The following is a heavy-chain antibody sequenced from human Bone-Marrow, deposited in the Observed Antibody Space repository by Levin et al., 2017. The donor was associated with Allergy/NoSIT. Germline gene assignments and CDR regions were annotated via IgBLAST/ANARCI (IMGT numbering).Heavy chain of an antibody. CDR1: GGSFSGYY. D-gene: IGHD5-12*01. V-gene: IGHV4-34*01. Sequence: SQTLSLPCAVYGGSFSGYYWSWIRQSPGKGLEWIGEKNPIGSTNYNPSLKSRVIMSVDTSKNQFSLSLSSVTAADTAIYYCARDKASGYDPENHWYFDLWGRGTLVTVSS. CDR2: KNPIGST. J-gene: IGHJ2*01. CDR3: ARDKASGYDPENHWYFDL.